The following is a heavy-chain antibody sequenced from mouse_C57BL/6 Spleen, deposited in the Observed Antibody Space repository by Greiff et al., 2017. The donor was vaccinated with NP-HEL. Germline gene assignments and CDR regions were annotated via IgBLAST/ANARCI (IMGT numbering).Heavy chain of an antibody. J-gene: IGHJ4*01. CDR2: ISYDGSN. CDR3: ARENYYPNAMDY. Sequence: ESGPGLVKPSQSLSLTCSVTGYSITSGYYWNWIRQFPGNKLEWMGYISYDGSNNYNPSLKNRISITRDTSKNQFFLKLNSVTTEDTATYYCARENYYPNAMDYWGQGTSVTVSS. D-gene: IGHD2-1*01. V-gene: IGHV3-6*01. CDR1: GYSITSGYY.